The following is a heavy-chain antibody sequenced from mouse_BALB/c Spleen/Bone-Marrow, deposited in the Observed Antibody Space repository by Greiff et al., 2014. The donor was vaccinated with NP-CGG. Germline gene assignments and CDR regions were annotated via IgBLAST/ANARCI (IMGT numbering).Heavy chain of an antibody. CDR1: GYSFTDYY. J-gene: IGHJ4*01. D-gene: IGHD1-1*01. CDR2: VNPNNGGT. V-gene: IGHV1-34*01. Sequence: EVQLQQSGPDLVKPGASVKLSCKASGYSFTDYYMHWVKQSHGKSLEWIGRVNPNNGGTDYNQKFEGKAILTVDKSSSTAFMELRSLTSEDSAVYYCARGPTTVVAYYYTLNYWGQGTSVTVSS. CDR3: ARGPTTVVAYYYTLNY.